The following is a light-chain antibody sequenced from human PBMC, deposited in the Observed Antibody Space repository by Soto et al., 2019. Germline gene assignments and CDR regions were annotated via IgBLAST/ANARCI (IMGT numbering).Light chain of an antibody. CDR1: QSVLYSSNNKNY. CDR2: WAS. J-gene: IGKJ3*01. V-gene: IGKV4-1*01. Sequence: DIVMTQSPDSLVVSLGERATINCKSSQSVLYSSNNKNYLAWYQQKPGQPPKLLIYWASTRESGVPDRFSGSGSGTDFTLTISSLQAEDVAAYYCQQYYSNPFTFGPGTKVNIK. CDR3: QQYYSNPFT.